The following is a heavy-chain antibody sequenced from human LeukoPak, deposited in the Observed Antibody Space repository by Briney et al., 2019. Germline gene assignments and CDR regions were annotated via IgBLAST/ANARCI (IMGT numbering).Heavy chain of an antibody. CDR1: GYTFADYG. CDR3: ARTQSGCSGGSCYPYYYYGMDV. Sequence: ASVKVSCKASGYTFADYGLSWVRQAPGQGLEWMGWINTNTGNPTYAQGFTGRFVFSLDTSVSTAYLQISSLKAEDTAVYYCARTQSGCSGGSCYPYYYYGMDVWGQGTTVTVSS. D-gene: IGHD2-15*01. CDR2: INTNTGNP. J-gene: IGHJ6*02. V-gene: IGHV7-4-1*02.